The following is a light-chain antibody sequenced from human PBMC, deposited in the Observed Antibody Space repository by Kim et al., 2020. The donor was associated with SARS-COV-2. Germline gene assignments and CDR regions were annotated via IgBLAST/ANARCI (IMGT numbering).Light chain of an antibody. J-gene: IGLJ2*01. CDR2: GKD. CDR3: NSRDSSGNHLV. V-gene: IGLV3-19*01. Sequence: LGQTVRITCQGDILRNYYATWYQQKPGQAPVLVIYGKDNRPSGIPDRFSGSSSGNTASLTITGTQAEDEADYYCNSRDSSGNHLVFGGGTQLTVL. CDR1: ILRNYY.